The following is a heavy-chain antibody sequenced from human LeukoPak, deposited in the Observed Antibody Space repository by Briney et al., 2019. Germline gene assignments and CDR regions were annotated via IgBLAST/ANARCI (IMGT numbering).Heavy chain of an antibody. CDR2: IVVGSGNT. V-gene: IGHV1-58*01. CDR3: AAEGRPTVVTFRKGAVDL. D-gene: IGHD4-23*01. CDR1: GFTFTSSA. Sequence: VASVKVSCKASGFTFTSSAVQWVRQARGRRLEWIGWIVVGSGNTNYAQKFQERVTITRDMSTSTVYMELSSLRSEDTAVYYCAAEGRPTVVTFRKGAVDLWGQGTMVTVSS. J-gene: IGHJ3*01.